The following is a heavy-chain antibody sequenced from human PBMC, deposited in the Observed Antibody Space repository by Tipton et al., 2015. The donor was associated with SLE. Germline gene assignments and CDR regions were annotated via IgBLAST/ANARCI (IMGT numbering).Heavy chain of an antibody. V-gene: IGHV4-39*07. CDR3: ARLHGYSYGLNWFDP. CDR1: GGSVSSSSKY. D-gene: IGHD5-18*01. Sequence: TLSLTCTVSGGSVSSSSKYWAWIRQPPGKGLEWIGSIYYTGTTTYYNSFLKSRVIMSVDTSKNQFSLRLTSVIVADTAVYYCARLHGYSYGLNWFDPWGQGTLVTVSS. CDR2: IYYTGTTT. J-gene: IGHJ5*02.